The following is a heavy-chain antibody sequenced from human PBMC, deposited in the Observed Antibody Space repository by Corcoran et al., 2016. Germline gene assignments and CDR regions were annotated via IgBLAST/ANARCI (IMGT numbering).Heavy chain of an antibody. D-gene: IGHD4-4*01. Sequence: QVQLVLSGGGVVQPGRSLRLSCAASGFTFSSYGMHWVRQAPGKGLEWVAVIWYDGSNKYYADSVKGRFTISRDNSKNTLYLRMNSLRAEDTAGYSCARERRTVSYYYGMDVWGQGTTVTVSS. J-gene: IGHJ6*02. CDR1: GFTFSSYG. CDR2: IWYDGSNK. V-gene: IGHV3-33*01. CDR3: ARERRTVSYYYGMDV.